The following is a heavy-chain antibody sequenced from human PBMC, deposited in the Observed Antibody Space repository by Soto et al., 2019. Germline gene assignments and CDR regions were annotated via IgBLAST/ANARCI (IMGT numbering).Heavy chain of an antibody. Sequence: QVQLVQAGAEVKKPGSSVKVSYKASGGTFRTSAISWVRQAPGPGLEWVGGIMPVFRRPKYAQNFQGRVTITADESTSTAYMELSSLRSDDTAVYYCARDKDRPQLGGNYYYVLDVWGQGTAVTVSS. CDR3: ARDKDRPQLGGNYYYVLDV. V-gene: IGHV1-69*12. CDR1: GGTFRTSA. D-gene: IGHD3-3*02. J-gene: IGHJ6*02. CDR2: IMPVFRRP.